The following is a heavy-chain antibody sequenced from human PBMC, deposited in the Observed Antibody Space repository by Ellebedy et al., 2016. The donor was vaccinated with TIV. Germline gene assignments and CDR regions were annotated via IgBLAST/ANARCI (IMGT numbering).Heavy chain of an antibody. V-gene: IGHV3-30*18. J-gene: IGHJ6*02. Sequence: GGSLRLSCAASGFTFSSYGMHWVRQAPGKGLEWVAVISYDGSSKYYADSVKGRFTISRDNSKNTLYLQMNSLRAEDTAVYYCAKDQYSSSWYSINNYYYYGMDVWGQGTTVTVSS. CDR1: GFTFSSYG. CDR3: AKDQYSSSWYSINNYYYYGMDV. D-gene: IGHD6-13*01. CDR2: ISYDGSSK.